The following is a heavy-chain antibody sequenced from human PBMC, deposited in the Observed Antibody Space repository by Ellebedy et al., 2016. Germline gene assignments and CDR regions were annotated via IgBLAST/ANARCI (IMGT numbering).Heavy chain of an antibody. V-gene: IGHV1-3*04. D-gene: IGHD3-16*01. CDR1: GYTFTSDA. Sequence: ASVKVSCKASGYTFTSDAMHWVRQAPGQRLEWMAWINTDNGNTECSQKFQGRVTITRDTSASTAYMELSSLRSEDTAVYYCARDPGGSGFDYWGQGTLVTVSS. J-gene: IGHJ4*02. CDR3: ARDPGGSGFDY. CDR2: INTDNGNT.